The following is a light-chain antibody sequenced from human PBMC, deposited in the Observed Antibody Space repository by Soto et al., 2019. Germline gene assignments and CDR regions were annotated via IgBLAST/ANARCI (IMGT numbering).Light chain of an antibody. CDR3: SSYGGSNTVV. CDR2: EGS. V-gene: IGLV2-8*01. J-gene: IGLJ2*01. CDR1: SSDVGGYNY. Sequence: QSALTQPPSASGSPGQSVTISCTGSSSDVGGYNYVSWYQQHLGKAPKLMIYEGSKRPSGVPDRLSGSKSGNTASLTVSGLQAEDEADYYCSSYGGSNTVVFGGGTKVTVL.